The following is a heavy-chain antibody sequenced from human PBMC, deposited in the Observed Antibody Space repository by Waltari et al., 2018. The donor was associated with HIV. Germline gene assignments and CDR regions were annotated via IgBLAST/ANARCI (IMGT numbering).Heavy chain of an antibody. CDR3: ARDQRGDYDFWSGPNYNYGMDI. Sequence: QLQESGPGLVKPSEILSLTCTVSGGSISSTKYYWTWIRQSPGKRPEWIGNVYYKGDTNYSPSLKSRVSISVDRSQNQFFLLLTSMTVADSGTYFCARDQRGDYDFWSGPNYNYGMDIWGPGTSVTVS. D-gene: IGHD3-3*01. CDR2: VYYKGDT. CDR1: GGSISSTKYY. J-gene: IGHJ6*02. V-gene: IGHV4-39*07.